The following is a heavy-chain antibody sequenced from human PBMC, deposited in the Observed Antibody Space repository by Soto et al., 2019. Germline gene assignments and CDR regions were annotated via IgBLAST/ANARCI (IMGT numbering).Heavy chain of an antibody. Sequence: QVQLLQSGAEVKKPGSSVKVSCKASGGTLSNYAISWGRQAPGQGLEWMGGIIPILGSANYAQKFQDRVTITADESTRTPYMELSSLRSEDAAVYFCASRERVDAFDVWGQGTMVTVSS. D-gene: IGHD1-26*01. CDR3: ASRERVDAFDV. CDR2: IIPILGSA. J-gene: IGHJ3*01. V-gene: IGHV1-69*01. CDR1: GGTLSNYA.